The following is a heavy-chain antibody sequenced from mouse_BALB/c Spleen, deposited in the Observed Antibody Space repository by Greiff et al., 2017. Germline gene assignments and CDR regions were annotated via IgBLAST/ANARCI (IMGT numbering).Heavy chain of an antibody. CDR2: INPSSGYT. Sequence: QVQLQQSGAELARPGASVKMSCKASGYTFTSYTMHWVKQRPGQGLEWIGYINPSSGYTNFNQKFKDKATLTADKSSSTAYMQLSRLTSEDSAVYYCARPFTTVVATKAMDYWGQGTSVTVSS. J-gene: IGHJ4*01. CDR1: GYTFTSYT. CDR3: ARPFTTVVATKAMDY. V-gene: IGHV1-4*01. D-gene: IGHD1-1*01.